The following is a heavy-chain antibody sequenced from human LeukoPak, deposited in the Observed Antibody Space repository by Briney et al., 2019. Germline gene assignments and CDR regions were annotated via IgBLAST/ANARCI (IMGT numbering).Heavy chain of an antibody. Sequence: GGSLRLSCAASGFTFSTYWMHWVRQAPGKGLVWVSRFNSDGRSTYYADSVKGRFTISRDNAKNTLYLQMNSLRAEDTAVYYCARGRYYLDSWGQGTLVTASS. CDR3: ARGRYYLDS. D-gene: IGHD4-17*01. V-gene: IGHV3-74*01. J-gene: IGHJ4*02. CDR1: GFTFSTYW. CDR2: FNSDGRST.